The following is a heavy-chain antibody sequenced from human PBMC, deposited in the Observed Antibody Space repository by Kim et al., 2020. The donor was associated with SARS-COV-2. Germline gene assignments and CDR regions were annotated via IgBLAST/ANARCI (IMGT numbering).Heavy chain of an antibody. D-gene: IGHD6-13*01. J-gene: IGHJ6*02. CDR2: ISYDGSNK. CDR3: ARDGSDSSSWAYYYYYYGMDV. CDR1: GFTFSSYA. Sequence: GGSLRLSCAASGFTFSSYAMHWVRQAPGKGLEWVAVISYDGSNKYYADSVKGRFTISRDNSKNTLYLQMNSLRAEDTAVYYCARDGSDSSSWAYYYYYYGMDVWGQGTTVTVSS. V-gene: IGHV3-30*04.